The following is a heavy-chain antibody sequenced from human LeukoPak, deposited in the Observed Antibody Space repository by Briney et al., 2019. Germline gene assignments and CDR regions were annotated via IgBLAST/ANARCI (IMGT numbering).Heavy chain of an antibody. CDR2: IYYSVTT. Sequence: SETLSLTCTVSGDSISTNNYYWTWIRQPPGKGLEWIGTIYYSVTTYYNPSLKSRVTISVDTSRNQFSLRLSSVTAADTAVYYRARRRVIGLYSFDYWGQGALVTVSS. V-gene: IGHV4-39*01. J-gene: IGHJ4*02. CDR1: GDSISTNNYY. D-gene: IGHD3-16*01. CDR3: ARRRVIGLYSFDY.